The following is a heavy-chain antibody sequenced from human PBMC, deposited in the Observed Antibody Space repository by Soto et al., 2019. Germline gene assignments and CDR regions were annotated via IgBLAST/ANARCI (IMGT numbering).Heavy chain of an antibody. CDR2: IIPILGIA. J-gene: IGHJ4*02. V-gene: IGHV1-69*02. CDR3: ARGAHEDY. CDR1: GGTFSSYT. Sequence: QVQLVQSGAEVKKPGSSVKVSCKASGGTFSSYTISWVRQAPGQGREWMGRIIPILGIANYAQKFQGRVTITADKSTRRAYMELSSLRSEDTAVYYCARGAHEDYWGQGTLVTVSS.